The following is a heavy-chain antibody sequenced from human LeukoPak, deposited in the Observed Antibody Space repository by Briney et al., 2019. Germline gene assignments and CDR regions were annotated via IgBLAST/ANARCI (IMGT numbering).Heavy chain of an antibody. V-gene: IGHV4-38-2*01. J-gene: IGHJ6*04. Sequence: PSETLSLTCAVSGYSISRGYYWGWIRQPPGKGLEWIGSIYHSGSTYYNPSLKSRVTISVDTSKNQFSLKLSSATAADTAVYYCARRHYGMDVWGKGTTVTVSS. CDR2: IYHSGST. CDR1: GYSISRGYY. CDR3: ARRHYGMDV.